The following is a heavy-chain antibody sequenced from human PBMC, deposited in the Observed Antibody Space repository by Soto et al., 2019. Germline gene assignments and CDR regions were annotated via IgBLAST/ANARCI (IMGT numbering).Heavy chain of an antibody. CDR2: ISSSSSYI. Sequence: GGSLRLSCAASGFTFSSYSMNWVRQAPGKGLEWVSSISSSSSYIYYADSVKGRFTISRDNAKNSLYLQMNSLRAEDTAVYYCARVGITGTGPDGFDIWGQGTMVTVSS. J-gene: IGHJ3*02. CDR1: GFTFSSYS. V-gene: IGHV3-21*01. D-gene: IGHD1-20*01. CDR3: ARVGITGTGPDGFDI.